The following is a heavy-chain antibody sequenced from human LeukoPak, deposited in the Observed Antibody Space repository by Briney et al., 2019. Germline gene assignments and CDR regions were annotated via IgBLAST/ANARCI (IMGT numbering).Heavy chain of an antibody. Sequence: SETLSLTCAVYGGSFSGYYWSWIRQPPGKGLEWIGEINHSGSTNYNPSLKSRVTISVDTSKNQFSLKRSSVTAADTAVYYCARRLNYYGSGSYYNDLYYYGMDVWGQGTTVTVSS. J-gene: IGHJ6*02. CDR3: ARRLNYYGSGSYYNDLYYYGMDV. V-gene: IGHV4-34*01. D-gene: IGHD3-10*01. CDR2: INHSGST. CDR1: GGSFSGYY.